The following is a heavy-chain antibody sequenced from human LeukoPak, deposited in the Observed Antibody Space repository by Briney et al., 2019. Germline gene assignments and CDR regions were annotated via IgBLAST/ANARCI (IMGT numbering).Heavy chain of an antibody. CDR2: ISSSSSYI. J-gene: IGHJ6*02. CDR3: ARLSTVDKYYYGMDV. CDR1: GFTFSSYS. V-gene: IGHV3-21*01. Sequence: GGSLRLSCAASGFTFSSYSMNWVRQAPGKGLEWVSSISSSSSYIYYADSVKGRFTISRDNAKNSLYLQMNSLRAEDTAVYYCARLSTVDKYYYGMDVWGQGTTVTVPS. D-gene: IGHD4-17*01.